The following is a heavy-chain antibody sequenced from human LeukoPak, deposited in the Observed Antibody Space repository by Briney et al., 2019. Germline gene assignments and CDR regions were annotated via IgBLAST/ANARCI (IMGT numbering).Heavy chain of an antibody. CDR1: GYTFTGYY. J-gene: IGHJ4*02. CDR3: ARASWLAPFDY. Sequence: SVKVSCKASGYTFTGYYMHWVRQAPGQGLEWMGWINPNSGGTNYAQKFQGRVTMTRDTSISTAYMELRSLRSDDTTVYYCARASWLAPFDYWGQGTLVTVSS. D-gene: IGHD6-19*01. V-gene: IGHV1-2*02. CDR2: INPNSGGT.